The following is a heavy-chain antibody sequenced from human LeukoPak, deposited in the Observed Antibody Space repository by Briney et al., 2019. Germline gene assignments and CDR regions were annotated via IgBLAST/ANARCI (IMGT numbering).Heavy chain of an antibody. V-gene: IGHV5-51*01. CDR3: ARTYYDILTGYSLSDY. Sequence: GESLKISCKGSGYSFTTHWIGWVRQMPGKGLEWMAIIYPGDSDTRYSPSFQGQVTISADKSISTAYLQWSSLKASDTAMYYCARTYYDILTGYSLSDYWGQGTLVTVSS. D-gene: IGHD3-9*01. J-gene: IGHJ4*02. CDR2: IYPGDSDT. CDR1: GYSFTTHW.